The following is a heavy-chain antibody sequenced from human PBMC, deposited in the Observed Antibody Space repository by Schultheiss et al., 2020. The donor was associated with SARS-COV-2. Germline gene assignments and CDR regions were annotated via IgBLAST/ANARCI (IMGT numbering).Heavy chain of an antibody. D-gene: IGHD5-18*01. CDR1: GGSISSYY. CDR3: AREERGYSYGFLPQNAFDI. Sequence: SETLSLTCTVSGGSISSYYWSWIRQPPGKGLEWIGYIYYSGSTNYNPSLKSRVTMSVDTSKNQFSLKLSSVTAADTAVYYCAREERGYSYGFLPQNAFDIWGQGTMVTVSS. J-gene: IGHJ3*02. V-gene: IGHV4-59*12. CDR2: IYYSGST.